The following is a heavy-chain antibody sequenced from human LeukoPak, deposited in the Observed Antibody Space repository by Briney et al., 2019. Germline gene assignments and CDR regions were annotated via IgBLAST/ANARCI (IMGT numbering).Heavy chain of an antibody. V-gene: IGHV3-13*01. CDR2: IGTAGDT. CDR1: GFTFSSYD. D-gene: IGHD3-22*01. CDR3: ARGSYDSSGHDAFDI. J-gene: IGHJ3*02. Sequence: GSLRLSCAASGFTFSSYDMHWVRQATGKGLEWVSAIGTAGDTYYPGSVKGRFTISRENAKNSLYLQMNSLRAGDTAVYYCARGSYDSSGHDAFDIWGQGTMVTVSS.